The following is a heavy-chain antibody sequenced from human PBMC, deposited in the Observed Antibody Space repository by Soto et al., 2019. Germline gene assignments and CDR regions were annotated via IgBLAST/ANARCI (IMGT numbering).Heavy chain of an antibody. Sequence: GGSLRLSCAASGFTFSSYSMNWVRQAPGKGLEWVSSISSSSSYIYYADSVKGRFTISRDNAKNSRYLQMNSLRAEDTAVYYCARVISVGYSYGYRENYYYYYGMDVWGQGTTVTVSS. CDR2: ISSSSSYI. J-gene: IGHJ6*02. CDR1: GFTFSSYS. V-gene: IGHV3-21*01. D-gene: IGHD5-18*01. CDR3: ARVISVGYSYGYRENYYYYYGMDV.